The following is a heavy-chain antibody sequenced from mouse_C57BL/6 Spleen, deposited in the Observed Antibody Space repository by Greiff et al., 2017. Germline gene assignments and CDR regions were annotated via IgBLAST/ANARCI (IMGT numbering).Heavy chain of an antibody. CDR2: IDPTDSYT. V-gene: IGHV1-69*01. J-gene: IGHJ4*01. D-gene: IGHD1-1*01. CDR1: GYTFTSYW. Sequence: VQLQQPGAELVMPGASVKLSCKASGYTFTSYWMHWVKQRPGQGLEWIGEIDPTDSYTHYNQKFKGKSTLTVDKSSITAYMQLSSLTSEDSAVYYCARGVDYGSSYDYAMDYWGQGTSVTVSS. CDR3: ARGVDYGSSYDYAMDY.